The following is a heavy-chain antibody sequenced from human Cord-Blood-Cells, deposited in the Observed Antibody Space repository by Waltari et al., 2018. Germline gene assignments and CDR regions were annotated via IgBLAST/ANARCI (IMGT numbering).Heavy chain of an antibody. V-gene: IGHV3-23*01. CDR2: ISGRGGST. J-gene: IGHJ4*02. Sequence: EVQLLESGGGLVQPGGSLRLSCAASGFTFSSYAMSWVRQAPGKGLEWVSAISGRGGSTYYADALKGRCTISRDNSKNTLYLQMNSLRAEDTAVYYCAKVVAATRYYFDYWGQGTLVTVSS. CDR1: GFTFSSYA. D-gene: IGHD2-15*01. CDR3: AKVVAATRYYFDY.